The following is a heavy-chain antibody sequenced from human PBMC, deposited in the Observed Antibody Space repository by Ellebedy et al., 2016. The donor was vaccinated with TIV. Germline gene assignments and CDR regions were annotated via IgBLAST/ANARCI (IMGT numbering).Heavy chain of an antibody. Sequence: GESLKISCGASGITVSNAWVSWIRQVPGKGLEWVGRIKSEGDGGAKEYAAPVKGRFTVSRDDSENRVYLEMSNVKSEDTALYFCATEWAWTFFRWGQGALVTVSS. J-gene: IGHJ4*02. CDR2: IKSEGDGGAK. D-gene: IGHD3/OR15-3a*01. CDR3: ATEWAWTFFR. V-gene: IGHV3-15*01. CDR1: GITVSNAW.